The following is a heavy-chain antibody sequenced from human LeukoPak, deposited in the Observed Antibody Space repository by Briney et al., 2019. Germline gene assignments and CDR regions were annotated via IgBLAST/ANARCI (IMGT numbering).Heavy chain of an antibody. Sequence: GGSLRPSCAASGFTFSSYGMHWVRQAPGKGLEWVAVIWYDGSNKYYADSVKGRFTISRDNFKNTLYLQMNSLRAEDTAVYYCARDQEEYYFDYWGQGTLVTVSS. CDR3: ARDQEEYYFDY. CDR2: IWYDGSNK. J-gene: IGHJ4*02. V-gene: IGHV3-33*01. CDR1: GFTFSSYG.